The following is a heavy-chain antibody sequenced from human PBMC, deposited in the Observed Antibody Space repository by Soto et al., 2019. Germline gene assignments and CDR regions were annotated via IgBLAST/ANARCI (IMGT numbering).Heavy chain of an antibody. V-gene: IGHV1-3*01. CDR2: IDPGSGRA. Sequence: QVRLVQSGAEVKKHGATVRVSCKPSGYTLTNYAIHWVRQAAGQSLEWLAWIDPGSGRATYSQKVQGRIIVTRDNSATTSYMDLTSPTSQDTAGDFCTTDLNGGNPFDYWGQGAMVTVSS. D-gene: IGHD2-8*01. CDR1: GYTLTNYA. J-gene: IGHJ4*02. CDR3: TTDLNGGNPFDY.